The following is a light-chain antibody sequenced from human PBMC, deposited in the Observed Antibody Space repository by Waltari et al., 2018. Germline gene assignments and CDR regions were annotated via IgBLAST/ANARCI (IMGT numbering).Light chain of an antibody. CDR1: QSIRSH. J-gene: IGKJ1*01. Sequence: DIQMTKSPSSLSASVGDRVTITCRASQSIRSHLNWYQLKPGKAPKLLIYAASSLQSGVPSRFGGSGSGTDFTLTISSLQPEDFATYYCQQSYSSPRTFGQGTRVEIK. CDR2: AAS. V-gene: IGKV1-39*01. CDR3: QQSYSSPRT.